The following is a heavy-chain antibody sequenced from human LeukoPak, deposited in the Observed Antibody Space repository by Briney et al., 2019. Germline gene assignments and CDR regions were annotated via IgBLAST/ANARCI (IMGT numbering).Heavy chain of an antibody. CDR3: ARGSYSHYYYYYMDV. Sequence: PGGSLRLSCAASGFTFSSYWMSWVRQAPGKGLEWVANIKQDGSEKYYVDSVKGRFTISRDNAKNSLYLQMNSLRAEDTAVYYCARGSYSHYYYYYMDVWGKGTTVTVSS. V-gene: IGHV3-7*04. CDR1: GFTFSSYW. J-gene: IGHJ6*03. CDR2: IKQDGSEK. D-gene: IGHD1-26*01.